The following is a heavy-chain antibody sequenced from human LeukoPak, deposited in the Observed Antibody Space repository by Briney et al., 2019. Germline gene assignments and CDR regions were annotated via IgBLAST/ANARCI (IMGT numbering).Heavy chain of an antibody. CDR2: ISAYNGNT. CDR3: AGTRSGSYYYSAVY. D-gene: IGHD1-26*01. J-gene: IGHJ4*02. Sequence: ASVKVSCKASGYTFTSYGISWVRQAPGQGLEWMGWISAYNGNTNYAQKLQGRVTMTTDTSTSTAYMELRSLRSDDTAVYYCAGTRSGSYYYSAVYWGQGTLVTVSS. V-gene: IGHV1-18*01. CDR1: GYTFTSYG.